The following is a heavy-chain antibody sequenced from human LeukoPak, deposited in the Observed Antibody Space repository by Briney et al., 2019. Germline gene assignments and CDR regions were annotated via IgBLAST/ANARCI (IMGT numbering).Heavy chain of an antibody. CDR1: GYTLTSYG. V-gene: IGHV1-18*01. CDR3: ARVGAKSLYGGSDY. D-gene: IGHD4-23*01. CDR2: ISGYNGNT. J-gene: IGHJ4*02. Sequence: ASVKVSCKASGYTLTSYGISWVRQAPGQGLEWMGWISGYNGNTNYAQKFQGRVTMTTDTSTSTAYMELGSLRSDDTAVYYCARVGAKSLYGGSDYWGQGTLVTVSS.